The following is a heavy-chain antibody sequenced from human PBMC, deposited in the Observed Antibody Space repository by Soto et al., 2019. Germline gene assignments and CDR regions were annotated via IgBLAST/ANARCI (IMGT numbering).Heavy chain of an antibody. CDR2: ITDNGGST. V-gene: IGHV3-23*01. J-gene: IGHJ4*02. CDR1: GFTFSRDG. D-gene: IGHD4-17*01. CDR3: AKERATTTAFDY. Sequence: LRLSCAAXGFTFSRDGMSWVRQAPGKGLEWVSLITDNGGSTYYADSVKGRFTISRDNTKNTLFLQMNSLRAEDTAVYYCAKERATTTAFDYWGQGALVTVSS.